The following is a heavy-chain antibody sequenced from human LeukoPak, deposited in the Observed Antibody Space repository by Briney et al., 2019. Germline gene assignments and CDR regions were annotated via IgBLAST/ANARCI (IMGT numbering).Heavy chain of an antibody. Sequence: LGGALRLSCAASGFTLSSFWMSWGCQAPGEGLGWVANVKQDGSEKYYFDSAKGRFTLSRDNAKNSLYLQMNILRAEDTAVYYCARDSPSAFDIWGQGTMVTASP. J-gene: IGHJ3*02. CDR3: ARDSPSAFDI. V-gene: IGHV3-7*01. CDR1: GFTLSSFW. CDR2: VKQDGSEK.